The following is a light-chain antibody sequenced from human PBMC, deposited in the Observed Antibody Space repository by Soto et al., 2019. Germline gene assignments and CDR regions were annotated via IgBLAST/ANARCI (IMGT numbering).Light chain of an antibody. V-gene: IGKV3-20*01. CDR1: QSVTDNY. CDR2: GAS. CDR3: QQYSRAPLT. J-gene: IGKJ1*01. Sequence: EIVLTQSQDTLSLSPGERATLSCLASQSVTDNYVGWYQQTPGEAPRLVISGASSRTSGIPDRFSASGSGTDFTLTSSRLEPEDFAVYYCQQYSRAPLTFGQGTKVDIK.